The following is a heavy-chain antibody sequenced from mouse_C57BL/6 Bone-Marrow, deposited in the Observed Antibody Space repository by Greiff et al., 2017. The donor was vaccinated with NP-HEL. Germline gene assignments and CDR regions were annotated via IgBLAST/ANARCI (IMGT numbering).Heavy chain of an antibody. D-gene: IGHD1-1*01. J-gene: IGHJ2*01. CDR3: ARFPDYYGSSLYYFDY. Sequence: EVNLVESGAELVRPGSSVKMSCKTSGYTFTSYGINWVKQRPGQGLEWIGYLYIGNGYTEYNEKFKGKATLTSDTSSSTAYMQLSSLTSEDSAIYFCARFPDYYGSSLYYFDYWGQGTTLTVSS. CDR2: LYIGNGYT. CDR1: GYTFTSYG. V-gene: IGHV1-58*01.